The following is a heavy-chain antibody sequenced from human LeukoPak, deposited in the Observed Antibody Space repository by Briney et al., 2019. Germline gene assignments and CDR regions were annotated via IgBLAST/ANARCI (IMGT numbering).Heavy chain of an antibody. CDR1: GYTFTSYY. CDR2: INPSGGST. J-gene: IGHJ4*02. Sequence: GASVKVSCKASGYTFTSYYMHWVRQAPGQGLEWMGIINPSGGSTSYAQKFQGRVTMTRDMSKSTVYMELSSLRSEDTDVYYCARDQYAYYYDSSGPGYYFDYWGQGTLVTVSS. V-gene: IGHV1-46*01. D-gene: IGHD3-22*01. CDR3: ARDQYAYYYDSSGPGYYFDY.